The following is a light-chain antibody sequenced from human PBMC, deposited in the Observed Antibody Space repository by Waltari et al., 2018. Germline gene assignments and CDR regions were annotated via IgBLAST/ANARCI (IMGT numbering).Light chain of an antibody. CDR2: EVS. J-gene: IGLJ2*01. V-gene: IGLV2-14*01. Sequence: QSALTQPASVSGSPGQSITISCTGTSSDVGGYNYVSWYQQHPGKVPKVMIYEVSNRPSGVSQRFSGSKSGNTASLTISGLQAEDEADYYCSSYRSGSILVFGGGTKVTVL. CDR1: SSDVGGYNY. CDR3: SSYRSGSILV.